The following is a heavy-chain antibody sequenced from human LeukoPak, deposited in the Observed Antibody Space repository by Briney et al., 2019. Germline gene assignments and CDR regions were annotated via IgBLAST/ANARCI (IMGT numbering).Heavy chain of an antibody. V-gene: IGHV5-51*01. CDR2: IYPGDSDT. Sequence: PGESLKISCKGSGYSFTSYWIGWVRQMPGKGLEWMGIIYPGDSDTRYSPSFQGQVTISADKSISTAYLQWSSLKASDTAMYYCARLKDDDSSSLDAFDIWGQGTMVTVSS. J-gene: IGHJ3*02. CDR3: ARLKDDDSSSLDAFDI. CDR1: GYSFTSYW. D-gene: IGHD3-22*01.